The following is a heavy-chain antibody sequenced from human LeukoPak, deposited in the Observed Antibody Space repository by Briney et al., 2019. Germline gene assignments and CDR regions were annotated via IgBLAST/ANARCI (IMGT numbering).Heavy chain of an antibody. D-gene: IGHD3-22*01. J-gene: IGHJ4*02. CDR1: GYTFTSYY. Sequence: EASVKVSCKASGYTFTSYYVHWVRQAPGRGLEWMGIINPSGGSTSYAQKFQGRVSMTRDTSTSAVYMELSSLRSEDTAVYYCARDPSTADSSYNDYWGQGTLVTVSS. CDR3: ARDPSTADSSYNDY. V-gene: IGHV1-46*01. CDR2: INPSGGST.